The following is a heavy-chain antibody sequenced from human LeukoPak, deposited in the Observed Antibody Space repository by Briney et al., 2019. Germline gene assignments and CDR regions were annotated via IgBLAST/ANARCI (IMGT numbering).Heavy chain of an antibody. V-gene: IGHV4-39*07. Sequence: SETLSLTCIVSGASISNSSHYWGWIRQPPGKGLEWIGNIYYTGTTYYAPSLKSRVTISIDTSKSQFSLKVSSVTAADTAVYYCARVVDVYGDYQGNYFDYWGQGTLVTVSS. J-gene: IGHJ4*02. CDR1: GASISNSSHY. D-gene: IGHD4-17*01. CDR2: IYYTGTT. CDR3: ARVVDVYGDYQGNYFDY.